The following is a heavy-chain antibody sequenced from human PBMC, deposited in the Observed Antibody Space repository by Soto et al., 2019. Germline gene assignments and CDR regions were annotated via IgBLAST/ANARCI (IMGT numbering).Heavy chain of an antibody. D-gene: IGHD1-26*01. V-gene: IGHV4-34*01. CDR1: CGSFSGYY. CDR2: INHSGST. Sequence: SETLSLTCAVYCGSFSGYYWSWIRQPPGKGLEWIGEINHSGSTNYNPSLKSRVTISVDTSKNQFSLKLSSVTAADTAVYYCARAYSGSYEGAFDIWGQGTMVTVSS. CDR3: ARAYSGSYEGAFDI. J-gene: IGHJ3*02.